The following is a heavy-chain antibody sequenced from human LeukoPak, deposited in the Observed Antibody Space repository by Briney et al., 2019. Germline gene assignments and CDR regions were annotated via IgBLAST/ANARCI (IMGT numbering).Heavy chain of an antibody. CDR1: GVSISGRGY. Sequence: SETLSLTCSVSGVSISGRGYWGWIRLHPGKGLEWIGYIDYSGKTYYKPSLQSRVIISADTSQNQFTLKVSSVTAADTAVYYCATGYGSGWFDAWGQGAVVTVSS. J-gene: IGHJ5*02. CDR2: IDYSGKT. D-gene: IGHD3-9*01. V-gene: IGHV4-31*03. CDR3: ATGYGSGWFDA.